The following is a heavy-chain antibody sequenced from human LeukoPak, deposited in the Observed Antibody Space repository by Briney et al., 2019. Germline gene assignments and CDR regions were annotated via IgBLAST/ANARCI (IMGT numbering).Heavy chain of an antibody. CDR2: IYYSGST. CDR1: GGSISSGGYY. CDR3: ARGGQWLGSIFDY. D-gene: IGHD6-19*01. Sequence: SETLSLTCTVSGGSISSGGYYWSWVRQHPGKGLEWIGYIYYSGSTYYNPSLKSRVTISVDTSKNQFSLKLSSVTAADTAVYYCARGGQWLGSIFDYWGQGTLVTVSS. J-gene: IGHJ4*02. V-gene: IGHV4-31*03.